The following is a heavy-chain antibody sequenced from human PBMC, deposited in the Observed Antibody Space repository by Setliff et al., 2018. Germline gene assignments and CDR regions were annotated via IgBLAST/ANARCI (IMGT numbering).Heavy chain of an antibody. J-gene: IGHJ5*02. V-gene: IGHV1-2*02. CDR3: ARAGGTYCSNGVCHNWFDP. CDR1: GFTLSDYF. D-gene: IGHD2-8*01. Sequence: GASVKVSCKASGFTLSDYFIHWVRQAPGQGLEWMGWINPNSGGTNYAQRFQGRVTMTRDTSISTAYMELNRLTSDDAAMYCCARAGGTYCSNGVCHNWFDPWGQGTLVTVSS. CDR2: INPNSGGT.